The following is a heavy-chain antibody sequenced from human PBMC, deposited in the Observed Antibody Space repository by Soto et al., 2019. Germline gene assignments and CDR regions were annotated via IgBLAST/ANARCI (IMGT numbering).Heavy chain of an antibody. D-gene: IGHD3-10*01. J-gene: IGHJ3*02. Sequence: QVQLVESGGRVVQPGRSLRLSCAASGFTFSTYGLHWVRQAPGKGLEWVAVIWSDGGNKYYVDSVKGRFTISRDNSKNTLYLQINSLRVEDTGIYYCARAGLWFGELGAFDIWGQGTMVTVSS. CDR3: ARAGLWFGELGAFDI. V-gene: IGHV3-33*01. CDR2: IWSDGGNK. CDR1: GFTFSTYG.